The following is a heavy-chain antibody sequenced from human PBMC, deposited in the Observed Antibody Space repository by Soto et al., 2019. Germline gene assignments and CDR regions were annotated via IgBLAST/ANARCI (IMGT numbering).Heavy chain of an antibody. CDR2: IWYDGSNK. Sequence: YLRLCCAVSGFTFSSYGMHWVRQVAGKGLEWVAVIWYDGSNKYYADSVKGRLPISTENHKNPLYPQMNSLTAGETAVHYYATSSGWYGEARLFDYWGQGTLVTVSS. CDR3: ATSSGWYGEARLFDY. J-gene: IGHJ4*02. CDR1: GFTFSSYG. D-gene: IGHD6-19*01. V-gene: IGHV3-33*01.